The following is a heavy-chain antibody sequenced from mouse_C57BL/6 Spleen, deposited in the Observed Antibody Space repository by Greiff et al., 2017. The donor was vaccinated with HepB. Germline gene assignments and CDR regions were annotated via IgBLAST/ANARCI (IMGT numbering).Heavy chain of an antibody. V-gene: IGHV1-59*01. J-gene: IGHJ1*03. CDR2: IDPSDSYT. CDR1: GYTFTSYW. Sequence: VQLQQPGAELVRPGTSVKLSCKASGYTFTSYWMHWVKQRPGQGLEWIGVIDPSDSYTNYNQKFKGKATLTVDTSSSTAYMQLSSLTSEDSAVYYCARYYYGSSPYWYFDVWGTGTTVTVSS. CDR3: ARYYYGSSPYWYFDV. D-gene: IGHD1-1*01.